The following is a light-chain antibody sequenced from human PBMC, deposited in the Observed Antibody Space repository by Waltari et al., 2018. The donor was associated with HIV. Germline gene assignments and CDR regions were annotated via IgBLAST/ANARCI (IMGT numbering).Light chain of an antibody. CDR2: DVS. CDR1: SSDVGSYNY. J-gene: IGLJ1*01. Sequence: QSALTQPASVSGFPGPSITISCTGSSSDVGSYNYVSWYQQHPGKAPKLLIYDVSKRPSGVSNRFSGSKSGNTASLTISGLQAEDEADYYCCSYAGSNTYLFGTGTEVTVL. CDR3: CSYAGSNTYL. V-gene: IGLV2-23*02.